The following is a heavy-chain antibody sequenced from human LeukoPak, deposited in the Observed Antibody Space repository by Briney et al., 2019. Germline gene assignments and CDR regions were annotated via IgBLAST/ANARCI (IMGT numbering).Heavy chain of an antibody. CDR2: INPNSGGT. Sequence: ASVKVSCKASGYTFTGYYMHWVRQAPGQGLEWMGWINPNSGGTNYAQKFQGRVTMTRDTSISTAYMELSRLRSDDTAVYYCAGATLNYDYVWGSYRPPYFDYWGQGTLVTVSS. CDR3: AGATLNYDYVWGSYRPPYFDY. V-gene: IGHV1-2*02. CDR1: GYTFTGYY. J-gene: IGHJ4*02. D-gene: IGHD3-16*02.